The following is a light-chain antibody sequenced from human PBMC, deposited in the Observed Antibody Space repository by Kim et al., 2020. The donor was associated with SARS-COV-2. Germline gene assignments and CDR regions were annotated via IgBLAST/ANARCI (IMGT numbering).Light chain of an antibody. CDR3: EAWDSSLSAVL. Sequence: QSVLTQPPSVSAAPGEKVTISCSGSSSNIGSNYVSWYQQVTGTSPKLLIFDSNRRASGVPDRFSGSKSGTSATLGITGLQTGDEADYYCEAWDSSLSAVLFGGGTKVTVL. V-gene: IGLV1-51*01. CDR1: SSNIGSNY. CDR2: DSN. J-gene: IGLJ2*01.